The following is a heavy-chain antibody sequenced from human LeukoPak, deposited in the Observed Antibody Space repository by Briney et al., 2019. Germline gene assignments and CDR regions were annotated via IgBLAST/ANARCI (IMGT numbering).Heavy chain of an antibody. D-gene: IGHD3-22*01. CDR2: IDDSGGST. CDR1: GFTFSSYA. Sequence: GGSLRLSCAASGFTFSSYAMSWVRQAPGKGLEWVSAIDDSGGSTYYADSVKGRFTISRDNSKNTLYLQMNSLRADDTAVYYCAKSYYYDTSGDFFDYWGQGTLVTVSS. V-gene: IGHV3-23*01. CDR3: AKSYYYDTSGDFFDY. J-gene: IGHJ4*02.